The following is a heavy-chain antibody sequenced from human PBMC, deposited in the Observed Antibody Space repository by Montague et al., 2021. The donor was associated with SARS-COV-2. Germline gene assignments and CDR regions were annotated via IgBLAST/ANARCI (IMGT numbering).Heavy chain of an antibody. CDR2: IYYSGST. CDR1: GDSISRYY. D-gene: IGHD1-26*01. CDR3: ARHTSATHYCFDS. J-gene: IGHJ4*02. V-gene: IGHV4-59*08. Sequence: SETRSLTCTVSGDSISRYYWTWIRQPPGKGLEWIGYIYYSGSTNYNPSLKSRVTISVDTSKNKFSLKLSSVTAADTAVYYCARHTSATHYCFDSWGQGTLVTVSS.